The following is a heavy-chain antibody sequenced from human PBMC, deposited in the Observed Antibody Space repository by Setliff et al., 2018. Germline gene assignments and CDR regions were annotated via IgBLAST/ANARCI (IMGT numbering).Heavy chain of an antibody. V-gene: IGHV1-18*01. CDR1: GYTFTSYG. D-gene: IGHD3-22*01. CDR2: ISAYNGNT. J-gene: IGHJ5*02. CDR3: ARDPFRNYDMAPVWFDP. Sequence: GASVKVSCKASGYTFTSYGISWVRQAPGQGLEWMGWISAYNGNTNYAQKLQGRVTMTTDTSTSTAYMELRSLRSDDTAVYYCARDPFRNYDMAPVWFDPWGQGTLVTVSS.